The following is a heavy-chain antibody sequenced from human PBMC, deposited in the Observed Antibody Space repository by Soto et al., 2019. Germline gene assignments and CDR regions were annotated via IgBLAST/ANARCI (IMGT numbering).Heavy chain of an antibody. Sequence: PGGSLRLSCAASGFTFSSYSMNWVRQAPGKGLEWVSSISSSSSYIYYADSVKGRFTISRDNAKNSLYLQMNSLRAEDTAVYYCARGITMIALGAFDIWGQGTMVTVSS. D-gene: IGHD3-22*01. CDR3: ARGITMIALGAFDI. V-gene: IGHV3-21*01. CDR1: GFTFSSYS. CDR2: ISSSSSYI. J-gene: IGHJ3*02.